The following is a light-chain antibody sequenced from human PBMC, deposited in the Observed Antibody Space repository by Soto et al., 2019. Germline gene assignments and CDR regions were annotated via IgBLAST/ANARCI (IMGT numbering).Light chain of an antibody. CDR1: QSVSSN. Sequence: EIVMTQSPATLSVSLGERATLSCRASQSVSSNLAWYQQKPGQTPKLLIYVASTRATGFPARFRGSGSGKDFTYTISSRQSEDFAVYYCQQYNVWPLTFGGGTKVEFK. V-gene: IGKV3-15*01. J-gene: IGKJ4*01. CDR2: VAS. CDR3: QQYNVWPLT.